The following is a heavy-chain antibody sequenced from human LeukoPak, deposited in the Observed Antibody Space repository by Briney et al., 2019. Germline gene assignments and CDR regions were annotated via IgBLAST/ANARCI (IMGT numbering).Heavy chain of an antibody. D-gene: IGHD3-3*01. CDR3: AKGPTIFGVVILGEYYFDY. CDR1: GFTFSSYA. Sequence: GGSLRLSCAASGFTFSSYAISWVRQAPGKGLEWVSAISGSGDGTYYADSVRGRFTISRDNSRNTLYLQMDSLRAEDTAVYYCAKGPTIFGVVILGEYYFDYWGQGNLVTVSS. J-gene: IGHJ4*02. V-gene: IGHV3-23*01. CDR2: ISGSGDGT.